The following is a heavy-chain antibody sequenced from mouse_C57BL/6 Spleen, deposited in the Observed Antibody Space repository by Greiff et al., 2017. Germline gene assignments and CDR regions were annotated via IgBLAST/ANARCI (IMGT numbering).Heavy chain of an antibody. CDR2: IDPETGGT. J-gene: IGHJ2*01. CDR3: TGGERGNFDD. V-gene: IGHV1-15*01. Sequence: VQRVESGAELVRPGASVTLSCKASGYTFTDYEMHWVKQTPVHGLEWIGAIDPETGGTAYNQKFKGKAILTADKSSSTAYMELRSLTSEDSAVYYCTGGERGNFDDWGQGTTLTVSS. CDR1: GYTFTDYE.